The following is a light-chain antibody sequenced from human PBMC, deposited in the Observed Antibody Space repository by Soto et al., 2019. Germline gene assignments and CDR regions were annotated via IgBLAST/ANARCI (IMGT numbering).Light chain of an antibody. CDR1: QSISSW. CDR3: QQYNSYSWT. Sequence: IQMTHSPSTLSASLGDIVAMTCRASQSISSWLAWYQQKPGKAPKLLIYDASSLESGVPSRFSGSGSGTEFTLTISSLQPDDFATYYCQQYNSYSWTFGQGTKVDI. V-gene: IGKV1-5*01. CDR2: DAS. J-gene: IGKJ1*01.